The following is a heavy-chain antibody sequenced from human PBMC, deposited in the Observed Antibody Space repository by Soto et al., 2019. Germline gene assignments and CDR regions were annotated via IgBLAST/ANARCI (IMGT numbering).Heavy chain of an antibody. CDR3: ARNGYCSRDACSYGVDV. Sequence: QVQLVESGGGLVKPGGSLRLSCAASGFSFSDYYMSWIRQAPGKGLEWVSYISSSGSTIYYADSVKGRFTVSRDNAKDSQWLQVNSLRAEDTAVYYCARNGYCSRDACSYGVDVWGQGTTVTVSS. CDR1: GFSFSDYY. D-gene: IGHD2-15*01. CDR2: ISSSGSTI. V-gene: IGHV3-11*01. J-gene: IGHJ6*02.